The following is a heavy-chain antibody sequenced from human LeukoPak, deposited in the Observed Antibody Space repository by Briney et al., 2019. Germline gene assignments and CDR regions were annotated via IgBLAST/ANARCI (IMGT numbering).Heavy chain of an antibody. CDR2: ISAYNGNT. Sequence: ASVKLSCKASGYTVTSYGISWVRQAPGQGLEWMGWISAYNGNTNYAQKLRGRVTMTTDTSTSTAYMGLRSLRSDDTAVYYCARDRKVGATLWRTDYWGQGTLVTVSS. D-gene: IGHD1-26*01. V-gene: IGHV1-18*01. J-gene: IGHJ4*02. CDR3: ARDRKVGATLWRTDY. CDR1: GYTVTSYG.